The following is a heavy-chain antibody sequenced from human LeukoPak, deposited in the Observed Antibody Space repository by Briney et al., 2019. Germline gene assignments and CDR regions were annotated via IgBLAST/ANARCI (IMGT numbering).Heavy chain of an antibody. D-gene: IGHD3-10*01. CDR1: GYTFTSYA. CDR2: INTNTGNP. CDR3: ARALPFYYYGSGSRQGPYDY. V-gene: IGHV7-4-1*02. Sequence: ASVKVSCKASGYTFTSYAMNWVRQAPGQGLEWMGWINTNTGNPTYAQGFTGRFVFSLDTSVSTAYLQISSLKAEDTAVYYCARALPFYYYGSGSRQGPYDYWGQGTLVTVSS. J-gene: IGHJ4*02.